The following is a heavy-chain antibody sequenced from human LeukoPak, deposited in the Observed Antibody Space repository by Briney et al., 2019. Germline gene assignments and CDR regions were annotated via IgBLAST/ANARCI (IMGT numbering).Heavy chain of an antibody. V-gene: IGHV4-59*08. CDR1: GGSISSNY. J-gene: IGHJ4*02. CDR3: ARHIWGAYYYFDY. CDR2: IFHTGST. Sequence: KPSETLSLTCTVSGGSISSNYWSWIRQPPGKGLEWIGYIFHTGSTNYNPSLKSRVTISVDTSKNQFSLKLNSVTAADTAVYYCARHIWGAYYYFDYWGQGTLVTVSS. D-gene: IGHD7-27*01.